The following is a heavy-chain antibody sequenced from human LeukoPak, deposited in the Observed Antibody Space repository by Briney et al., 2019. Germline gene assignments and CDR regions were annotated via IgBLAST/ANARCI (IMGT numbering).Heavy chain of an antibody. V-gene: IGHV3-23*01. CDR3: AKGIYSSGWSYFDY. Sequence: GGSLRLSCAASGFTFSNSAMSWVRQAPGKGLAWVSTLSGSGITTYYADSVKGRFTISRDNSKNTLYLQMNTLRAEDSALYYWAKGIYSSGWSYFDYWGHGTLVTVSS. CDR2: LSGSGITT. CDR1: GFTFSNSA. J-gene: IGHJ4*01. D-gene: IGHD6-19*01.